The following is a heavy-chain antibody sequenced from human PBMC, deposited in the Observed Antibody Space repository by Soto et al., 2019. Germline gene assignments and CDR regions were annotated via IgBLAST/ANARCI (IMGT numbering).Heavy chain of an antibody. CDR1: GLTFSSVA. V-gene: IGHV3-23*01. D-gene: IGHD5-12*01. Sequence: EVQLLESGGGLVQPGGSLRLPCAASGLTFSSVAMSWFRKAPGKGLEWVPAISGSGGSTYYEDSVKGRFTISRDNSRNTLYLQMNSLRAEDTAVYYCAKQNSGYAKYYWGQGTLVTVSS. J-gene: IGHJ4*02. CDR3: AKQNSGYAKYY. CDR2: ISGSGGST.